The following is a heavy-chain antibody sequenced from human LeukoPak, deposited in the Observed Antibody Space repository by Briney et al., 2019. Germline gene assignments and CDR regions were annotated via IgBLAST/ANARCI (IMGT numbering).Heavy chain of an antibody. Sequence: SETLSLTCAVYGGSFSGYYWSWIRQPPGKGLEWIGEINHSGSTNYNPSLKSRVTISVDTSKNQFSLKLSSVIAADTAVYYCARGLRRSYFDIVVVPAALSPRLAVAFDIWGQGTMVTVSS. CDR1: GGSFSGYY. V-gene: IGHV4-34*01. CDR2: INHSGST. D-gene: IGHD2-2*01. CDR3: ARGLRRSYFDIVVVPAALSPRLAVAFDI. J-gene: IGHJ3*02.